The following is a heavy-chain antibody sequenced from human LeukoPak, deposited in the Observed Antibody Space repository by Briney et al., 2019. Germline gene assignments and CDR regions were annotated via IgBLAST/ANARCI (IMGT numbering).Heavy chain of an antibody. CDR2: IYYSGST. D-gene: IGHD6-6*01. CDR1: GGSISSHY. J-gene: IGHJ4*02. CDR3: ARFPEYSSSRGKFDY. Sequence: SETLSLTCTVSGGSISSHYWSWIRQPPGKGLERIGYIYYSGSTNYNPSLKSRVTISVDTSKNQFSLKLSSVTAADTAVYYCARFPEYSSSRGKFDYWGQGTLVTVSS. V-gene: IGHV4-59*11.